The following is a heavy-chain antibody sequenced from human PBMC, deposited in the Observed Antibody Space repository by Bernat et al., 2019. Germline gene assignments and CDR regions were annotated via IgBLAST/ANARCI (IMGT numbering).Heavy chain of an antibody. Sequence: QVQLVESGGGVVQPGRSLRLSCAASGFTFSSYGMHWVRQAPGKGLERVAVISYDGSNKDYADSVNVRFTISRDNSKNTLYLQMNSLRAEDTAVYYCAKWGRTYYYDSSGYSRFDYWGQGTLVTVSS. D-gene: IGHD3-22*01. CDR1: GFTFSSYG. CDR2: ISYDGSNK. CDR3: AKWGRTYYYDSSGYSRFDY. V-gene: IGHV3-30*18. J-gene: IGHJ4*02.